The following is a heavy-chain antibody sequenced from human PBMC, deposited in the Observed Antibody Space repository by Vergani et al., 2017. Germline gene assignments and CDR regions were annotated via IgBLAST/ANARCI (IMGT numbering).Heavy chain of an antibody. CDR1: GYSFTNYW. Sequence: EVQLVQSGAEVKKPGESLKISCKVSGYSFTNYWIGWVRQMPGKGLEWVGIMYPCYSDDRYRPSFQGQVPISAGKSISTAYQQWSSLKASDTAMYYCARTYYYASIGYYDSSYFDYWGQGTLVTVSS. CDR3: ARTYYYASIGYYDSSYFDY. D-gene: IGHD3-22*01. J-gene: IGHJ4*02. V-gene: IGHV5-51*01. CDR2: MYPCYSDD.